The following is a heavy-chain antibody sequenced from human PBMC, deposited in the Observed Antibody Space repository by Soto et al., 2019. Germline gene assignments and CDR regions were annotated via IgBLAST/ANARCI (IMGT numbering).Heavy chain of an antibody. V-gene: IGHV3-33*01. J-gene: IGHJ4*02. CDR2: MWSEGGNK. Sequence: QVQLVESGGVVVQPGRSLRLSCAASGFTFSSYGRHWVRQAPGKGLEWVAVMWSEGGNKHYADSVKGRFTISRDNSKNTLYLQMNSLRAEDTAVYYCARDPPDDSSGYFSLDYWGQGTLVTVSS. D-gene: IGHD3-22*01. CDR3: ARDPPDDSSGYFSLDY. CDR1: GFTFSSYG.